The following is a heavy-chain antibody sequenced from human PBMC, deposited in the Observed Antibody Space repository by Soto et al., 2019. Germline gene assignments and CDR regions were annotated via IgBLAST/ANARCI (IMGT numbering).Heavy chain of an antibody. CDR1: GFTFSSYA. CDR2: ISYDGSNK. J-gene: IGHJ4*02. V-gene: IGHV3-30-3*01. D-gene: IGHD3-10*01. CDR3: ARVKWFGEEADY. Sequence: QVQLAESGGGVVQPGRSLRLSCAASGFTFSSYAMHWVRQAPGKGLEWVAVISYDGSNKYYADSVKGRFTISRDNSKNTLYLQMNSLRAEDTAVYYCARVKWFGEEADYWGQGTLVTVSS.